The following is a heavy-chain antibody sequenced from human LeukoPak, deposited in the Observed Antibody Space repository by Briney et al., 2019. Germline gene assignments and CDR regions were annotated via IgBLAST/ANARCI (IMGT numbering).Heavy chain of an antibody. CDR1: GFTFSSYE. V-gene: IGHV3-48*03. Sequence: GGSLRLSCAASGFTFSSYEMNWVRQAPGKGLEWVSCISSSGSTIYYADSVKGRFTISRDNARNSLYLQMNSLRVEDTAVYYCAKDRRIQLWLGFDYWGQGTLVTVSS. CDR2: ISSSGSTI. J-gene: IGHJ4*02. CDR3: AKDRRIQLWLGFDY. D-gene: IGHD5-18*01.